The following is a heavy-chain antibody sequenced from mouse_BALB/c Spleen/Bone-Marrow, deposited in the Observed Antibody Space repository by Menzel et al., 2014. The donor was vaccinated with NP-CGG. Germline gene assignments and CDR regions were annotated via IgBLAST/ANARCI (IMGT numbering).Heavy chain of an antibody. J-gene: IGHJ3*01. CDR3: TTSFTTATAY. D-gene: IGHD1-2*01. V-gene: IGHV1-69*02. CDR1: GYTFTSYW. CDR2: IYPSDSYT. Sequence: QVQLQQPGAELVRPGASVKLSCKASGYTFTSYWINWVKQRPGQDLEWIGNIYPSDSYTNYNQKFKDKATLTVDKSSSTAYMQLSSPTSEDSAVYYCTTSFTTATAYWGQGTLVTVSA.